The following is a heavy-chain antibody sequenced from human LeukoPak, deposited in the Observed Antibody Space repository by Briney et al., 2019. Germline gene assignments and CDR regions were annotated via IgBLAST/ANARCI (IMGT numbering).Heavy chain of an antibody. CDR2: IYTTGTT. J-gene: IGHJ4*02. CDR3: AKVAKYYYGSETYFFFDH. D-gene: IGHD3-10*01. CDR1: DTSINTYY. Sequence: SETLSLTCTVSDTSINTYYWSWIRQPAGKGLEWIGHIYTTGTTNYNPSLKSRVTMSIDTSKNQFSLNLRSMTAADTAVYYCAKVAKYYYGSETYFFFDHWGQGTLVTVSS. V-gene: IGHV4-4*07.